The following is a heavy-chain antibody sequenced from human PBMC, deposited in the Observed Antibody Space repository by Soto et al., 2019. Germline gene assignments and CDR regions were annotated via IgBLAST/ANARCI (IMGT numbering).Heavy chain of an antibody. J-gene: IGHJ5*02. V-gene: IGHV3-74*01. Sequence: GGSLRLSCAASGFTFSSYWMHWVRQAPGKGLVWVSRINSDGSSTSYADSVKGRFTISRDNAKNTLYLQMNSLRAEDTAVYYGARDRGSSGWQNWFDPWGQGTLVTVSS. CDR2: INSDGSST. CDR1: GFTFSSYW. D-gene: IGHD6-19*01. CDR3: ARDRGSSGWQNWFDP.